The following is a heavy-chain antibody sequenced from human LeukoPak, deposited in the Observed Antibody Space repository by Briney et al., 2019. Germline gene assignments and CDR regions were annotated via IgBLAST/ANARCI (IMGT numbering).Heavy chain of an antibody. D-gene: IGHD5-24*01. CDR1: GGTFSSYA. V-gene: IGHV1-69*04. Sequence: ASVKVSCKASGGTFSSYAISWVRQAPGQGLEWMGRIIPILGIAYYAQKFQGRVTITADKSTSTAYMELSSLRSEDTAVYYCARGEEMATIFGAFDIWGQGTMVTVSS. CDR3: ARGEEMATIFGAFDI. J-gene: IGHJ3*02. CDR2: IIPILGIA.